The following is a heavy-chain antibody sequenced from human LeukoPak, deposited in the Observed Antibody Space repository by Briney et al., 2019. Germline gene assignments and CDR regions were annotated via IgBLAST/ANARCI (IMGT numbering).Heavy chain of an antibody. Sequence: GGSLRLSCAASGFTFSNLAMGWVRQAPGKGLEWVSSISSSSSYIYYADSVKGRFTISRDNAKNSLYLQMNSLRAEDTAVFYCAKEIWPTVTTPGHTYFDYWGQGALVTVSS. J-gene: IGHJ4*02. CDR3: AKEIWPTVTTPGHTYFDY. CDR1: GFTFSNLA. V-gene: IGHV3-21*01. CDR2: ISSSSSYI. D-gene: IGHD4-17*01.